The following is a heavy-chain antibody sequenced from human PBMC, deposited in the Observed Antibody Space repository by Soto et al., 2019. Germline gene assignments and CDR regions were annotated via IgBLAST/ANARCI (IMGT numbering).Heavy chain of an antibody. CDR2: INHSGST. V-gene: IGHV4-34*01. CDR1: GGSFSGYY. J-gene: IGHJ4*02. D-gene: IGHD6-6*01. CDR3: ARGGVTSEYSSSHLARALDY. Sequence: QVQLQQWGAGLLKPSETLSLTCAVYGGSFSGYYWSWIRQPPGKGLEWIGEINHSGSTNYNPSLKSRVTISVDTSKNQFSLKLSSVTAADTAVYYCARGGVTSEYSSSHLARALDYWGQGTLVTVSS.